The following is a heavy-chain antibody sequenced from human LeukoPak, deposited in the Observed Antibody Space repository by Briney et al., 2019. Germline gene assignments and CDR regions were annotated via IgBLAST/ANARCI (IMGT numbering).Heavy chain of an antibody. Sequence: SETLSLTCAVYGGSFSGYYWSWIRQPPGKGLEWIGEINHSGSTNYNPSLKSRVTISVDTSKNQFSLKLSSVTAADTTVYYCARGQGTAMDRGTYYFDYWGQGTLVTVSS. CDR1: GGSFSGYY. D-gene: IGHD5-18*01. V-gene: IGHV4-34*01. CDR3: ARGQGTAMDRGTYYFDY. J-gene: IGHJ4*02. CDR2: INHSGST.